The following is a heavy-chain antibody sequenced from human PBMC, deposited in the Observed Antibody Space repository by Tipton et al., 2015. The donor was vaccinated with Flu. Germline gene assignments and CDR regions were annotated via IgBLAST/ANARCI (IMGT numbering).Heavy chain of an antibody. D-gene: IGHD6-19*01. J-gene: IGHJ5*02. Sequence: QVQLVQSGAEVKKPGASVKVSCKASGYTLTTYYMHWVRQAPGQELEWMGVVNPRGGRTTYAQKFQARVTMTRDTSTSTIYMELSRLTSYDTAVYSCARGGGSAWYFPFDPWGPGSPVSVSS. CDR2: VNPRGGRT. CDR3: ARGGGSAWYFPFDP. V-gene: IGHV1-46*01. CDR1: GYTLTTYY.